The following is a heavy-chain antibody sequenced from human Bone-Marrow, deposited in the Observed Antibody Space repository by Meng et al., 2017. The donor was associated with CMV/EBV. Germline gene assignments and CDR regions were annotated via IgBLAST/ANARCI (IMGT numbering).Heavy chain of an antibody. J-gene: IGHJ6*02. Sequence: SVKVSCKASGDTFTGYDMRWVRQAPGQGLEWMGGIIPIFGTTNYAQKFQGRVTITTDKSTSTAYMELSSLRSEDTAVYYCARLGYCNSTSCCHSSGMDVWGQGTTVTVSS. V-gene: IGHV1-69*05. CDR1: GDTFTGYD. CDR2: IIPIFGTT. CDR3: ARLGYCNSTSCCHSSGMDV. D-gene: IGHD2-2*01.